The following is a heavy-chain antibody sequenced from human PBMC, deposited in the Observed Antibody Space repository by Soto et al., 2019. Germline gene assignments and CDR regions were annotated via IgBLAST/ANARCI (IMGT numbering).Heavy chain of an antibody. Sequence: EVQLVESGGGLVQPGGSLRLSCAASGFTFSSYSMNWVRQAPGKGLEWVSYISSSSSTIYYADSVKGRFTISRDNAKNSLYPHMNSLRYGDTAVYYCASTEYSSSSYGRDVWGQGTSCAVSS. CDR2: ISSSSSTI. V-gene: IGHV3-48*02. D-gene: IGHD6-6*01. CDR1: GFTFSSYS. J-gene: IGHJ6*02. CDR3: ASTEYSSSSYGRDV.